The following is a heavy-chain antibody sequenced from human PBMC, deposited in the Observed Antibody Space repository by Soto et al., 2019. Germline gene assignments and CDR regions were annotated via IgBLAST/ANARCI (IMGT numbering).Heavy chain of an antibody. CDR2: IIPIFGTA. Sequence: QVQLVQSGAEVKKPGSSVKVSCKASGGTFSSYAISWVRQAPGQGLEWMGGIIPIFGTANYAQKFQGRVTXXAXEFXSTAYMELSSLRSEDTAVYYCARRPIFGAYNWFDPWGQGTLVTVSS. CDR3: ARRPIFGAYNWFDP. J-gene: IGHJ5*02. CDR1: GGTFSSYA. D-gene: IGHD3-3*01. V-gene: IGHV1-69*12.